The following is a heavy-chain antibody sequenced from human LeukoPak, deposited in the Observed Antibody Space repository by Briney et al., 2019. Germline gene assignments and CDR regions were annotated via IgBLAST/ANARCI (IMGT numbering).Heavy chain of an antibody. D-gene: IGHD2-2*02. CDR3: ARRYPSGYFDY. CDR1: GGSISSSSYY. CDR2: IDHSGST. J-gene: IGHJ4*02. V-gene: IGHV4-30-2*01. Sequence: SETLSLTCTVSGGSISSSSYYWSWIRQPPGMGLEWIGYIDHSGSTYYNPSLKSRVSISLDRSKNQFSLKLSSVTAADTAVYYCARRYPSGYFDYWGQGTLVTVSS.